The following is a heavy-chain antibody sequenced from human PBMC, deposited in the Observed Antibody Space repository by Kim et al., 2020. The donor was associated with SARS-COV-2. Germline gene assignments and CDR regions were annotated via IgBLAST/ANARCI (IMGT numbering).Heavy chain of an antibody. J-gene: IGHJ4*02. CDR2: ISGSGGST. Sequence: GGSLRLSCEASGFAFSSYAMSWVRQAPGKGLEWVSAISGSGGSTYYADSVKGRFTISRDSSKNTLYLQMNSLRADDTAIYYCANHPKAYCGSRYFDCWGQGTLVTVSS. CDR3: ANHPKAYCGSRYFDC. D-gene: IGHD2-21*01. CDR1: GFAFSSYA. V-gene: IGHV3-23*01.